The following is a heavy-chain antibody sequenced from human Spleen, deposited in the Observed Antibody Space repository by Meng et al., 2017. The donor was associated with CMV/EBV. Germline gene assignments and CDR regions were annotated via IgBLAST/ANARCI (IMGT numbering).Heavy chain of an antibody. Sequence: QRVESGGSLVLPGGVPRLSCAASGFTFSSYWMHWVRQAPGKGLVWVSRINTDESITNYADSVKGRFSISRDNAKNTVYLQMNSLRAEDTAVYYCAADRGRLWGRGTLVTVSS. D-gene: IGHD3-10*01. CDR3: AADRGRL. CDR2: INTDESIT. J-gene: IGHJ4*02. CDR1: GFTFSSYW. V-gene: IGHV3-74*01.